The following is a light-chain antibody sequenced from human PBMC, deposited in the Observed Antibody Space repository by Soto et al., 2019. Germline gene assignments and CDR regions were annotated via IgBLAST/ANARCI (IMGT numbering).Light chain of an antibody. Sequence: EIGLTQSPGTLSLSPGERATLSCRASQSVSSSFLTWYQQKPGQAPRLLIYGASSRATGIPDRFSGSGSGTDFTLTISRLEPEDFAVYYCQQYGSSRLTFGGGT. CDR2: GAS. CDR3: QQYGSSRLT. J-gene: IGKJ4*01. CDR1: QSVSSSF. V-gene: IGKV3-20*01.